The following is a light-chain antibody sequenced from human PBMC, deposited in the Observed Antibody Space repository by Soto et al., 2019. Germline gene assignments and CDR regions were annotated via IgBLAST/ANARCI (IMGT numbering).Light chain of an antibody. CDR2: SNN. CDR3: AAWDDSLNGYV. Sequence: QSLFAHPPPASGTPGQRVTISCSGSSSNIGSNTVNWYQQLPGTAPKLLIYSNNQRPSGVPDRFSGSKSGTSASLAISGLQSEDEADYYCAAWDDSLNGYVFGTGTKVTVL. CDR1: SSNIGSNT. J-gene: IGLJ1*01. V-gene: IGLV1-44*01.